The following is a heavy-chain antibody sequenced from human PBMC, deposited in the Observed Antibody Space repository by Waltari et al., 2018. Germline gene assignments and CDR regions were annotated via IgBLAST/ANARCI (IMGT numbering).Heavy chain of an antibody. CDR2: INPSGGST. CDR1: GYTFTSYY. Sequence: QVQLVQSGAEVKKPGASVKVSCKASGYTFTSYYMHWVRQALGQGLEWMGIINPSGGSTSYAQKFQGRVTMTRDTSTSTVYMELSSLRSEDTAVYYCAGGFYCSGGSCETTGAGGFDPWGQGTLVTVSS. D-gene: IGHD2-15*01. CDR3: AGGFYCSGGSCETTGAGGFDP. J-gene: IGHJ5*02. V-gene: IGHV1-46*01.